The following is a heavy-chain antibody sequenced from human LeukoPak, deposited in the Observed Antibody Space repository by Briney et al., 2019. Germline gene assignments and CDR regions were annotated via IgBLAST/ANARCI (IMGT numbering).Heavy chain of an antibody. CDR2: MNPSSGNT. Sequence: GASVKVSCKASVYTFTSYDINWVRQATGQGLEWMGWMNPSSGNTGYAQKFRGRVTMTRNTSISTAYMELSSLRSEDTAVYYCARGAAHYYDSSGYPNWSQGTLVTVSS. J-gene: IGHJ4*02. CDR1: VYTFTSYD. CDR3: ARGAAHYYDSSGYPN. V-gene: IGHV1-8*01. D-gene: IGHD3-22*01.